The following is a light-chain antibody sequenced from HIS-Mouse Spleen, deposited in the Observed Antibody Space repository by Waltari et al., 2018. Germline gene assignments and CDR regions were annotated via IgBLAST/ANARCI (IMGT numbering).Light chain of an antibody. V-gene: IGLV2-23*01. CDR2: EGS. CDR1: SSDVGSYNL. Sequence: QSALTQPASVSGSPGQSITISCTGTSSDVGSYNLVSWYQQHPGKAPKLMIYEGSKRPSGVSNRFPGSKSGNTASLTISGLQAEDEADYYCCSYAGSSTEVFGGGTKLTVL. CDR3: CSYAGSSTEV. J-gene: IGLJ2*01.